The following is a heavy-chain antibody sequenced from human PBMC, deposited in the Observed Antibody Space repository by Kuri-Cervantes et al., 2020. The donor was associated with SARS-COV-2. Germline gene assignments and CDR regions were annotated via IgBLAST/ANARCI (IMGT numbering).Heavy chain of an antibody. Sequence: ASVKVSCKASGYTFTGYYMHWVRQAPGQGLEWLGWINPNSGGTNYAQKFQGWVTMTRDTSISTAYMELSRLRSEDTAVYYCANAVAGIRFDYWGQGTLVTVSS. J-gene: IGHJ4*02. CDR2: INPNSGGT. CDR1: GYTFTGYY. CDR3: ANAVAGIRFDY. D-gene: IGHD6-19*01. V-gene: IGHV1-2*04.